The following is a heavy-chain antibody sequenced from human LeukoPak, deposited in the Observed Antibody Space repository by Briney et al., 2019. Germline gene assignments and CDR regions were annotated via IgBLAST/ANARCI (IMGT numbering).Heavy chain of an antibody. V-gene: IGHV4-31*11. Sequence: SEALSLTCAVSGGSISSGAYSWTWIRHHPGKGLEWIGYIYRNGGTHYNPSLESRITLSLDASQSQFSLKLTSVSAADTAIYYCARETTFNSLDYWGRGTLVTVSS. CDR1: GGSISSGAYS. J-gene: IGHJ4*02. CDR3: ARETTFNSLDY. CDR2: IYRNGGT. D-gene: IGHD2/OR15-2a*01.